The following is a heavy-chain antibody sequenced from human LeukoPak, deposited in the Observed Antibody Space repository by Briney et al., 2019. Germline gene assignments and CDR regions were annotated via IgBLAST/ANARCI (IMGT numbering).Heavy chain of an antibody. CDR1: GGTFSSNA. CDR2: IIPIFGTA. J-gene: IGHJ6*03. V-gene: IGHV1-69*05. CDR3: ARGVVAARLLYYYYYMDV. D-gene: IGHD6-6*01. Sequence: SVKVSCKASGGTFSSNAISWVRQAPGQGLEWMGGIIPIFGTANYAQKFQGRVTITTDESTSTAYMELSSLRSEDTAVYYCARGVVAARLLYYYYYMDVWGKGTTVTVSS.